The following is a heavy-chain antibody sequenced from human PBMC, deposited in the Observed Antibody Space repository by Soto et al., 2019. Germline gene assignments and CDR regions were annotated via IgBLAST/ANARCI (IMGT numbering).Heavy chain of an antibody. Sequence: EVQLVESGGGLVQPGRSLRLSCAASGFTFDDYAMHWVRQAPGKGLEWVSGISWNSGSIGYADSVKGRFTISRDNAKNSLYLQMNSLRAEDTALYYCAKSHSRLPAAYGGLDYWGQGTLVTVSS. J-gene: IGHJ4*02. CDR3: AKSHSRLPAAYGGLDY. CDR2: ISWNSGSI. V-gene: IGHV3-9*01. D-gene: IGHD2-2*01. CDR1: GFTFDDYA.